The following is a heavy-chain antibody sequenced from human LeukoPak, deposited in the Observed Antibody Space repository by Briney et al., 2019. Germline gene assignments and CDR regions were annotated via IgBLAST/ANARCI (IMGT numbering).Heavy chain of an antibody. Sequence: PSETLSLTCNVSNYSISRGYFWGWVRQPPGKGLEWIGSIFHSGSTYYNPSLKSRVTISVDTSKNQFSLKLSSVTAADTAVYYCARAAVRITMIVVVTESAFDIWGQGTMVTVSS. CDR2: IFHSGST. CDR1: NYSISRGYF. D-gene: IGHD3-22*01. V-gene: IGHV4-38-2*02. CDR3: ARAAVRITMIVVVTESAFDI. J-gene: IGHJ3*02.